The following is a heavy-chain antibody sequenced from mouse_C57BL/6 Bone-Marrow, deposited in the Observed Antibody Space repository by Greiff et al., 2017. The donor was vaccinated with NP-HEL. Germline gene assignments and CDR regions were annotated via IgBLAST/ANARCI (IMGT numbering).Heavy chain of an antibody. V-gene: IGHV5-15*01. CDR1: GFTFSDYG. J-gene: IGHJ1*03. Sequence: DVMLVESGGGLVQPGGSLKLSCAASGFTFSDYGMAWVRQAPRKGPEWVAFISNLAYSIYYADTVTGRFTISRENAKNTLYLEMSSLRSEDTAMYYCARPSSIYYWYFDVWGTGTTVTVSS. CDR2: ISNLAYSI. CDR3: ARPSSIYYWYFDV.